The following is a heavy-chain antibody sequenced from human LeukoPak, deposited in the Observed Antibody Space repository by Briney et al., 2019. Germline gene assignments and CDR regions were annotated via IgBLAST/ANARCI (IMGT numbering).Heavy chain of an antibody. CDR2: LYSGGST. J-gene: IGHJ4*02. CDR1: GFIVSDNY. V-gene: IGHV3-53*01. Sequence: GGSLRLSCAASGFIVSDNYMSWVRQAPGRGLEWISVLYSGGSTNYADSVKGRFTISRDNSKNTLYLQMNSLRAADTAVYYCARETSDFWGQGTLVTVSS. CDR3: ARETSDF.